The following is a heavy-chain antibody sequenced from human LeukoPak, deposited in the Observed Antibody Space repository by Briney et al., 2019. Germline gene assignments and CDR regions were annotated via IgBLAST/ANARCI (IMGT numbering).Heavy chain of an antibody. Sequence: PGTSLRLSCAASGFTFSNYGMHWVRQAPGKGLEWVAVIWHDGSNEYFADSVRGRFTISRDNSKNTLYLQMSSLRAEDTAVYYCVRDVWGDRDGFFDSWGQGTLVTVSS. V-gene: IGHV3-33*01. CDR3: VRDVWGDRDGFFDS. CDR2: IWHDGSNE. J-gene: IGHJ4*02. CDR1: GFTFSNYG. D-gene: IGHD5-24*01.